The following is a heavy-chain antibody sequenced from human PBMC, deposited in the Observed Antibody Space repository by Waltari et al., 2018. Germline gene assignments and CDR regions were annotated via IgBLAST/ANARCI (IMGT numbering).Heavy chain of an antibody. CDR1: GDKFSTYW. V-gene: IGHV5-51*03. J-gene: IGHJ3*02. CDR2: IYVGDSET. D-gene: IGHD3-16*02. CDR3: ARREHDYDYVGGSYRRVIDTFDI. Sequence: EVRLVQSGAEVKKPGESLQISCKGSGDKFSTYWIGWVRTMPGKGLEWMGIIYVGDSETRYSPSFRGQVTMSADKSITTAYLQWSSLKASDTAMYYCARREHDYDYVGGSYRRVIDTFDIWGQGTRVTVSS.